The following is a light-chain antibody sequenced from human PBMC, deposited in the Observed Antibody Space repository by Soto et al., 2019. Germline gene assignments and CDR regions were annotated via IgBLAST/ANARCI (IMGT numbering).Light chain of an antibody. Sequence: DIVMTQSPLSLYVTPGEPASISCRSSQSLLHSIGYNYLDWYLQKPGQSPQLLIYLGSNRASGVPDRFSGTGSGTDFTLKISRVETEDVGLYYCMQALQTPPWTFGQGTKVKIK. CDR3: MQALQTPPWT. CDR1: QSLLHSIGYNY. J-gene: IGKJ1*01. CDR2: LGS. V-gene: IGKV2-28*01.